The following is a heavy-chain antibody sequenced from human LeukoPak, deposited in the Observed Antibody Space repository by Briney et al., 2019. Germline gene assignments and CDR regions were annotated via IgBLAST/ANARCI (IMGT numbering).Heavy chain of an antibody. V-gene: IGHV1-18*01. J-gene: IGHJ4*02. D-gene: IGHD3-10*01. CDR3: ARNGSGSYGY. Sequence: GAPVKLSCKASGYSFTTYGISWVRQAPGQRLEWMGWIIVYNGHTNYAQKLQGRVTMTTDTSTSTAYMELRSLTSDDTAVYYCARNGSGSYGYWGQGTLVIVSS. CDR1: GYSFTTYG. CDR2: IIVYNGHT.